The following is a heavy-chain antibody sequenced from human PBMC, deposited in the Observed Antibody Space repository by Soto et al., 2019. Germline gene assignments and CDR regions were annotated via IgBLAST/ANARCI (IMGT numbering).Heavy chain of an antibody. CDR2: INPNSGGT. Sequence: ASVKVSCKASGYTFTGYYMHWVRQAPGQGLEWMGWINPNSGGTNYAQKSQGRVTMTRDTSISTAYMELSRLRSGDTAVYCCARGVWSGYSPYYYYGMDVWGQGTTVTVSS. CDR1: GYTFTGYY. J-gene: IGHJ6*02. D-gene: IGHD3-3*01. CDR3: ARGVWSGYSPYYYYGMDV. V-gene: IGHV1-2*02.